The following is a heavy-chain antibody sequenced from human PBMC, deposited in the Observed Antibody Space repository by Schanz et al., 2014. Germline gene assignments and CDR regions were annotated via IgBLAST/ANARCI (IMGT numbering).Heavy chain of an antibody. CDR3: ARLGSPHCRTSNCHYDWFGP. CDR2: FYSTGSA. D-gene: IGHD2-15*01. Sequence: QMQLQGSGPGLVKPSETLSLTCAVSGGSISTYYWSWVRQPPGKGLEWLACFYSTGSANYNPSLKGPPTMTVNTTKTEFPRGLSSVTAADTAVYYCARLGSPHCRTSNCHYDWFGPWDQGTLVTVSS. J-gene: IGHJ5*02. V-gene: IGHV4-59*08. CDR1: GGSISTYY.